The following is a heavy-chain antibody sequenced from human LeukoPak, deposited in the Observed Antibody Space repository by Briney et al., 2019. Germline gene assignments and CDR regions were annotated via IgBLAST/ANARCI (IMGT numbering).Heavy chain of an antibody. D-gene: IGHD3-16*01. J-gene: IGHJ4*02. CDR2: VNTDGSTP. CDR1: GITFSSYW. CDR3: ARDRGSYSDY. Sequence: GGSLRLSCAASGITFSSYWMHWVRQAPGKGLVWVSRVNTDGSTPTYADSVKGRFTISRDNAKNTLYLQMNSLRAEDTAVYYCARDRGSYSDYWGQGTLVTVSS. V-gene: IGHV3-74*01.